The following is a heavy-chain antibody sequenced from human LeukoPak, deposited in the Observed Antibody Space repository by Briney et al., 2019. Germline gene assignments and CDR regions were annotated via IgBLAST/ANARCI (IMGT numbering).Heavy chain of an antibody. J-gene: IGHJ4*02. D-gene: IGHD3-22*01. V-gene: IGHV3-23*01. Sequence: GGSLRLSCAASGFTFSSYAMSWVRQAPGKGLEWVSATSGSGGSTFYAHCVKGRSTIARDNYKNTPYLRMNRQRVGDRGVYYCATMVTSPTYYYGSSGYEDYWGQGTLVTVSS. CDR3: ATMVTSPTYYYGSSGYEDY. CDR2: TSGSGGST. CDR1: GFTFSSYA.